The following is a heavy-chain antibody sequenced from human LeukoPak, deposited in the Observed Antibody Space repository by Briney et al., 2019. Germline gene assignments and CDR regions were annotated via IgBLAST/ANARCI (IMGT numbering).Heavy chain of an antibody. CDR3: AKAGGGLWFGELLGPYYFDY. V-gene: IGHV3-9*01. D-gene: IGHD3-10*01. CDR2: ISWNSGSI. J-gene: IGHJ4*02. CDR1: GFTFLSYS. Sequence: GGSLRLSCAASGFTFLSYSMNWVRQAPGKGLEWVSGISWNSGSIGYADSVKGRFTISRDNAKNSLYLQMNSLRAEDTALYYCAKAGGGLWFGELLGPYYFDYWGQGTLVTVSS.